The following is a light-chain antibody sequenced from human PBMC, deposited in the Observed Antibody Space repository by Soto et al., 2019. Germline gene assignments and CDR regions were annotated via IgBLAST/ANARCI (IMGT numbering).Light chain of an antibody. J-gene: IGKJ4*01. CDR2: VAS. V-gene: IGKV1-9*01. CDR1: QGISTY. CDR3: QQLNSYPLT. Sequence: DIQLTQSPSFLSASVGERATITCRASQGISTYLAWYQQKPGRAPNLLIYVASTLQSGVPSRFSGSGSGTEFTLTISSLQPEDFATYYCQQLNSYPLTFGGGTKVEIK.